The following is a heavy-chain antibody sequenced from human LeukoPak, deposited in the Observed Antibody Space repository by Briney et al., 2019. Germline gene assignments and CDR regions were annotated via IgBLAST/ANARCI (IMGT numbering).Heavy chain of an antibody. CDR1: GYTFSRYG. V-gene: IGHV3-33*01. J-gene: IGHJ6*02. Sequence: GRSLRLPCAASGYTFSRYGMHWVRQVPGKGLEWVAVIWSDGSNKYYADSVKGRFTISRDNSKNMLYLQMNSLRAEDTAVYHCMMSLTAHYYYGMDVWGQGAAVTVSS. CDR3: MMSLTAHYYYGMDV. D-gene: IGHD2-21*02. CDR2: IWSDGSNK.